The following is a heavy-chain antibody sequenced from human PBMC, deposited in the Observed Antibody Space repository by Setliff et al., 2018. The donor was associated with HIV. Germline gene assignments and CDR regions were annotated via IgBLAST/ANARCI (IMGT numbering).Heavy chain of an antibody. CDR3: ARGLDF. CDR1: GFTFSTYW. Sequence: PGGSLRLSCAASGFTFSTYWMGWIRQVPGKGLEWVANIKAGGSEKYYMNSVKGRFTISRDNAENSLYLQMNSLRADDTAVYFCARGLDFWGQGTLVTVSS. CDR2: IKAGGSEK. V-gene: IGHV3-7*01. J-gene: IGHJ4*02.